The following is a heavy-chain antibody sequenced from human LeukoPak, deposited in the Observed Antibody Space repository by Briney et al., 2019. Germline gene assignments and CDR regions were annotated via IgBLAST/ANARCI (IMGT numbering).Heavy chain of an antibody. Sequence: PSETLSLTCTVSGGSISSYYWSWIRQPPGKGLEWIGYIYYSGSTNYNPSLKSRVTMSVDTSKNQFSLKLSSVTAADTAVYYCARDLRGSGSYYYYYGMDVWGQGTTVTVSS. CDR1: GGSISSYY. CDR2: IYYSGST. J-gene: IGHJ6*02. CDR3: ARDLRGSGSYYYYYGMDV. V-gene: IGHV4-59*01. D-gene: IGHD3-10*01.